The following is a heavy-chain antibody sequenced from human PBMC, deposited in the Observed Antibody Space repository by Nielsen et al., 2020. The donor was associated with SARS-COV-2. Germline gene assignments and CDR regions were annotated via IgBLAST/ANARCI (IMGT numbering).Heavy chain of an antibody. Sequence: GESLKISCAASGFTFSIYSMNWVRQAPGKGLEWVSYISSSGSTIYYADSVKGRFTISRDNAKNSLYLQMNSLRAEDTAVYYCARVGDSSGAFDYWGQGTLVTVSS. CDR3: ARVGDSSGAFDY. CDR2: ISSSGSTI. V-gene: IGHV3-48*04. D-gene: IGHD3-22*01. CDR1: GFTFSIYS. J-gene: IGHJ4*02.